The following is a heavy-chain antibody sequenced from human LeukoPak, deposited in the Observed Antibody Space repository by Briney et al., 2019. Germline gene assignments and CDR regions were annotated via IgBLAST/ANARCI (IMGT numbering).Heavy chain of an antibody. CDR2: ISSSSSYI. CDR1: GFTFSSYS. CDR3: ARDRHDYGVYEPDY. Sequence: GGSLRLSCAASGFTFSSYSMNWVRQAPGKGLEWVSPISSSSSYIYYADSVKGRFTISRDNAKNSLYLQMNSLRAEDTAVYYCARDRHDYGVYEPDYWGQGTLVTVSS. D-gene: IGHD4-17*01. J-gene: IGHJ4*02. V-gene: IGHV3-21*01.